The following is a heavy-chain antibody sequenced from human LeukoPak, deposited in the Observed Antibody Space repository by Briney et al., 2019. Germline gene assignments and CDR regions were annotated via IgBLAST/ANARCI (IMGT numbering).Heavy chain of an antibody. J-gene: IGHJ4*02. CDR2: ISSSGSYT. CDR1: GFTFKDDC. V-gene: IGHV3-11*06. D-gene: IGHD2-21*01. CDR3: ARAIRQAES. Sequence: GGSLRLSGAASGFTFKDDCINWSRQAPGKGLEWVSYISSSGSYTNYADSVKGRFTISRDNAKNSLYLQMNSLRAEDTAVYYCARAIRQAESWGQGTLVTVSS.